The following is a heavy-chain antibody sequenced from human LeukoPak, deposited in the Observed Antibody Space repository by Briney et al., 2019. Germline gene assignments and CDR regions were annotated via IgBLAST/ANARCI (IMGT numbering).Heavy chain of an antibody. D-gene: IGHD1-26*01. V-gene: IGHV1-18*01. CDR2: ISAYNGNT. J-gene: IGHJ4*02. CDR1: GYTFTSYG. CDR3: ARVKYSGSQDHNFDY. Sequence: GASVKVSCKASGYTFTSYGISWVRQAPGQGPEWMGWISAYNGNTNYAQKLQGRVTMTTDTSTSTAYMELRSLRSDDTAVYYCARVKYSGSQDHNFDYWGQGTLVTVSS.